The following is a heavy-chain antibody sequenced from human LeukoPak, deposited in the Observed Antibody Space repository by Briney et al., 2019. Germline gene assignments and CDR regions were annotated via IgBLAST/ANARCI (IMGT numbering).Heavy chain of an antibody. CDR2: IKSDGIST. Sequence: GGSLRLSCAASGFTFKNYWMHWVRQAPGKGLVWVLRIKSDGISTSYADSVKGRFTISRDNAKNTLYLQMNSLRAEDTAVYYCARGDRFAFDIWGQGTMVTVSS. CDR3: ARGDRFAFDI. J-gene: IGHJ3*02. D-gene: IGHD2-21*02. CDR1: GFTFKNYW. V-gene: IGHV3-74*01.